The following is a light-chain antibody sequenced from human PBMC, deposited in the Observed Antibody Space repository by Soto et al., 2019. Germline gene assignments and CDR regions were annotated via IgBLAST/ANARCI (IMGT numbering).Light chain of an antibody. CDR2: GAS. CDR1: QSVSSSY. Sequence: ESVLTQSPGTLSLSPGERATLSCRASQSVSSSYLAWYQQKPGQAPRLLIYGASSRATGIPDRFSRSGSGTDLTLKISSLEHEDFAVYYCQQYGSSPYTFGQGTKLDIK. CDR3: QQYGSSPYT. J-gene: IGKJ2*01. V-gene: IGKV3-20*01.